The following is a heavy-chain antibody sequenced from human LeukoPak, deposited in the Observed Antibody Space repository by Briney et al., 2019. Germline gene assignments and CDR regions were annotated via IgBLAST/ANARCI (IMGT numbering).Heavy chain of an antibody. V-gene: IGHV3-73*01. CDR3: TTDPPYDGSDYPGDY. CDR2: IRSKANSYAT. D-gene: IGHD3-22*01. J-gene: IGHJ4*02. Sequence: WGSLRLSCAASGLGFSGSAMHWVRQASGKGLEWVGQIRSKANSYATVYAASVKGRFTISRDDSKNTAYLQMNSLKTEDTAVYYCTTDPPYDGSDYPGDYWGQGTLVTVSS. CDR1: GLGFSGSA.